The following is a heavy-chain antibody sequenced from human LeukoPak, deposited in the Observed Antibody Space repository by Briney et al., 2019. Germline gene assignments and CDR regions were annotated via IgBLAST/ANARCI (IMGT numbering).Heavy chain of an antibody. Sequence: GSLRLSCAASGFTFSSYGMHWVRQAPGKGLEWVAFIRYDGSNTYYADSVKGRFTISRDNSKNTLYLQMNSLRAEDTAVYYCAKDLLRPPPTVVVTAIMLFDYWGQGTLVTVSS. D-gene: IGHD2-21*02. V-gene: IGHV3-30*02. CDR3: AKDLLRPPPTVVVTAIMLFDY. CDR2: IRYDGSNT. CDR1: GFTFSSYG. J-gene: IGHJ4*02.